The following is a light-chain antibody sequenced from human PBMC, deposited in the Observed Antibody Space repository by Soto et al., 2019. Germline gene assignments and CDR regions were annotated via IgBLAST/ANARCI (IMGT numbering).Light chain of an antibody. CDR1: SDDVGGYNY. CDR3: CSYGGNNNVL. J-gene: IGLJ2*01. CDR2: DVA. V-gene: IGLV2-11*01. Sequence: QSVLTQPRSVSGSPGQSVTLSCTGTSDDVGGYNYVSWYQQYPDRAPTLIIFDVAKRPSGVPDRFSGSKSGNTASLIISGLQADDEADYYCCSYGGNNNVLFGGGTKLTVL.